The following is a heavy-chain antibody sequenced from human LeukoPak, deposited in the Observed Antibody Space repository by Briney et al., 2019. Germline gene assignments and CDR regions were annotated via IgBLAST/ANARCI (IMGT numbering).Heavy chain of an antibody. CDR2: INFNSGDT. J-gene: IGHJ4*02. CDR3: ARYSYCGGDCYTFDY. D-gene: IGHD2-21*02. CDR1: GYTVTGYY. V-gene: IGHV1-2*02. Sequence: ASVKVSCKAFGYTVTGYYMHWVRQAPGQGPEWMGWINFNSGDTNYAQRFQGRATLTRDTSINTAYMELSRLSSDDTAIYYCARYSYCGGDCYTFDYWGQGTLVTVSS.